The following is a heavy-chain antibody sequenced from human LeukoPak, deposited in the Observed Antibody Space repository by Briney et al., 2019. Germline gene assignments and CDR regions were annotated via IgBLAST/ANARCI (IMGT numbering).Heavy chain of an antibody. J-gene: IGHJ4*02. CDR2: IKEDGSGK. CDR3: SRAEDY. CDR1: GFTFSTYW. Sequence: GGSLRLSCAASGFTFSTYWMSWVRQAPGKGLEWVANIKEDGSGKYYVDPVRGRFTISRDNAKNSLYLQMSSLRVDDTAVYYCSRAEDYWGQGALVTVSS. V-gene: IGHV3-7*04.